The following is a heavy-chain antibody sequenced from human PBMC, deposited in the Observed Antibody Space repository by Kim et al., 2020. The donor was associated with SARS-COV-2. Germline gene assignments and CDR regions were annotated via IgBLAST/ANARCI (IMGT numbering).Heavy chain of an antibody. D-gene: IGHD3-9*01. Sequence: SVKVSCKASGGTFSSYAISWVRQAPGQGLEWMGGIIPIFGTANYAQKFQGRVTITADESTSTAYMELSSLRSEDTAVYYCSRGTYYDILIGHPAAFDIWGQGTMVTVSS. CDR1: GGTFSSYA. CDR2: IIPIFGTA. CDR3: SRGTYYDILIGHPAAFDI. J-gene: IGHJ3*02. V-gene: IGHV1-69*13.